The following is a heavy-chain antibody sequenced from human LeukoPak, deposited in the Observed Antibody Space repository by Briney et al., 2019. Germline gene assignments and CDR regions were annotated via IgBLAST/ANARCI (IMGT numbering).Heavy chain of an antibody. V-gene: IGHV3-7*01. Sequence: GESLRLSCAASGFTFNSHWMTWVRQAPGKGLQWVASIRQDGSVKYYVDSVQGRFTISRDNAMSSLYLQMNSLRAEDTAVCYCARWSHDSYGYYWISSWGQGTLVTVSS. J-gene: IGHJ5*02. CDR1: GFTFNSHW. D-gene: IGHD3-22*01. CDR2: IRQDGSVK. CDR3: ARWSHDSYGYYWISS.